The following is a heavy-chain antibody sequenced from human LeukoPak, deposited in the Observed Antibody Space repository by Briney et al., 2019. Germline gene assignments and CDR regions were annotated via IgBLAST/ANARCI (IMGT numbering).Heavy chain of an antibody. Sequence: PGGSLRLSCAASGFTFSGSAMHWVRQASGKGLEWVSYISSSGSTIYYADSVKGRFTISRDNAKNSLYLQMNSLRAEDTAVYYCARGTTVVTPIDYWGQGTLVTVSS. J-gene: IGHJ4*02. CDR1: GFTFSGSA. V-gene: IGHV3-48*04. D-gene: IGHD4-23*01. CDR3: ARGTTVVTPIDY. CDR2: ISSSGSTI.